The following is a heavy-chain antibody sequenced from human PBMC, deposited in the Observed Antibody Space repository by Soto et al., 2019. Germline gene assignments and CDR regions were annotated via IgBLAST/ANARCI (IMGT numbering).Heavy chain of an antibody. CDR1: GGSISSGDYY. CDR2: IYYSGST. CDR3: ARGHRMVLLGSNWFDP. V-gene: IGHV4-30-4*01. J-gene: IGHJ5*02. D-gene: IGHD3-10*01. Sequence: QVQLQESGPGLVKPSQTLSLTCTVSGGSISSGDYYWSWIRQPPGKGLEWIGYIYYSGSTYYNPSLKSRVTISVDTSKNQFSLKLSSVTAADTAVYYCARGHRMVLLGSNWFDPWGQGTLVTVSS.